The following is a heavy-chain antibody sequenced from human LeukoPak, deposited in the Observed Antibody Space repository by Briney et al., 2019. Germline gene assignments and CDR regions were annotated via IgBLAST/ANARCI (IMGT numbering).Heavy chain of an antibody. Sequence: PSETLSLTCTVSGGSISSSSYYWGWIRQPPGKGLEWIGSIYYSGSTYYNPSLKSRVTISVDTSKNQFSLKLSSVTAADTAVYYCAGHRYCRNSSRLDYWAQGPLVTVPS. V-gene: IGHV4-39*01. D-gene: IGHD2-2*01. J-gene: IGHJ4*02. CDR3: AGHRYCRNSSRLDY. CDR2: IYYSGST. CDR1: GGSISSSSYY.